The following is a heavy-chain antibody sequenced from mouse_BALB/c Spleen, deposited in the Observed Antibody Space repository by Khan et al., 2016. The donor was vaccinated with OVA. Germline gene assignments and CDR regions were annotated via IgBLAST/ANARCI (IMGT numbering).Heavy chain of an antibody. CDR1: GYTFTEYT. Sequence: VQLKESGPELVKPGASVKISCKTSGYTFTEYTMHWVKQSHGKSLEWIGGINPNNGDTNYSQKFKGKATLTVDKSSSTAYMEFHSLTSEDSAVYYCARWYFGSTWFAYWGQGTLVTVSA. CDR3: ARWYFGSTWFAY. D-gene: IGHD1-1*01. CDR2: INPNNGDT. J-gene: IGHJ3*01. V-gene: IGHV1-18*01.